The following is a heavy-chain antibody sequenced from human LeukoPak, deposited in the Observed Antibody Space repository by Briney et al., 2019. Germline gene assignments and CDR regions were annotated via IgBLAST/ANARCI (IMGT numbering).Heavy chain of an antibody. J-gene: IGHJ1*01. CDR2: INHSGST. CDR3: ARGPEGRRAAAEPHFQH. V-gene: IGHV4-30-2*01. Sequence: QPSQTLSLTCTVSGGSISSGGYYWSWIRQPPGKGLEWIGEINHSGSTNYNPSLKSRVTISVDTSKNQFSLKLSSVTAADTAVYYCARGPEGRRAAAEPHFQHWGQGTLVTVSS. CDR1: GGSISSGGYY. D-gene: IGHD6-13*01.